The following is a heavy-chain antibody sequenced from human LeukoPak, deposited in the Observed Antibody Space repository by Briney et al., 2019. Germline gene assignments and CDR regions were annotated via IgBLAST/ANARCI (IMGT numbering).Heavy chain of an antibody. CDR3: AKDRISYTTSPGELSH. Sequence: GGSLRLSCAASGFIFNTYAMSWVDQPPGKGLEWVSTIRGSGESTHYADSVQGRFTISRDNSLYTVYLQMDSLRGDDTAVYYCAKDRISYTTSPGELSHWGQGTLVIVSS. CDR2: IRGSGEST. CDR1: GFIFNTYA. V-gene: IGHV3-23*01. D-gene: IGHD3-10*01. J-gene: IGHJ4*02.